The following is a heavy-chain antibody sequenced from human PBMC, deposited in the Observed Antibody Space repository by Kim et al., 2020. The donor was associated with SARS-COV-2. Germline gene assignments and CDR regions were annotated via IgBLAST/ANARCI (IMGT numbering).Heavy chain of an antibody. CDR1: GGSISSYY. Sequence: SETLSLTCTVSGGSISSYYWSWIRQPPGKGLEWIGYIYYSGSTNYNPSLKSRVTISVDTSKNQFSLKLSSVTAADTAVYYCARVPLERDYYYYGMDVWGQGTTVTVSS. V-gene: IGHV4-59*13. D-gene: IGHD1-1*01. J-gene: IGHJ6*02. CDR3: ARVPLERDYYYYGMDV. CDR2: IYYSGST.